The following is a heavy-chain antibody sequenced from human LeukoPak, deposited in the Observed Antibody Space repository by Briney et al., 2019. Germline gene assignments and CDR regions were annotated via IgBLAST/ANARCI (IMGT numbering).Heavy chain of an antibody. V-gene: IGHV4-59*01. CDR2: IYYSGST. Sequence: SETLSLTCTVSSDSISGYWCSWIRQPPGKGLEWIGYIYYSGSTNYNPSLNSRVTMSVDTPKNQFSLKLSPVTAAVTAFYYCARGDTRGNDIWGQGTMVTVSS. CDR3: ARGDTRGNDI. D-gene: IGHD1-26*01. J-gene: IGHJ3*02. CDR1: SDSISGYW.